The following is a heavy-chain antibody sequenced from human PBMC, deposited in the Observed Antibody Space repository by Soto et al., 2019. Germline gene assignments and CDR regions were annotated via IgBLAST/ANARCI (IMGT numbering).Heavy chain of an antibody. CDR3: ARDPKPNYYDSSGYYDTGP. Sequence: RASVKVSCKASGGTFSSYAISWVRQAPGQGLEWMGGIIPIFGTANYAQKFQGRVTITADESTSTAYMELSSLRSEDTAVYYCARDPKPNYYDSSGYYDTGPWGQGTRVTGSS. CDR2: IIPIFGTA. CDR1: GGTFSSYA. D-gene: IGHD3-22*01. V-gene: IGHV1-69*01. J-gene: IGHJ4*02.